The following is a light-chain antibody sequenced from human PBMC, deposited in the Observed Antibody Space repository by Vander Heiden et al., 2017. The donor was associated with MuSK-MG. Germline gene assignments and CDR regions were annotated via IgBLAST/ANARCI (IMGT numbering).Light chain of an antibody. Sequence: DIVLTQSPCTLSLSPGERATLSCRASQSVSSIYLAWYRQNPGQAPRLLIYGASGRDTGIQDRFSGSESGKDFTLTIGTLEPKNFAVYYCQQYGSSPRLTFGGGTKVEIK. CDR1: QSVSSIY. J-gene: IGKJ4*01. V-gene: IGKV3-20*01. CDR3: QQYGSSPRLT. CDR2: GAS.